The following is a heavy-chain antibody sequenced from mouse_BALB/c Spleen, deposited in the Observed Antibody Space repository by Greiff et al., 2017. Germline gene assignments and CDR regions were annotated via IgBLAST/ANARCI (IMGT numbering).Heavy chain of an antibody. Sequence: EVKLVESGGGLVQPGGSRKLSCAASGFTFSSFGMHWVRQAPEKGLEWVAYISSGSSTIYYADTVKGRFTISRDNPKNTLFLQMTSLRSEDTAMYYCARRNYYGSSYCAMDYWGQGTSVTVSS. D-gene: IGHD1-1*01. J-gene: IGHJ4*01. V-gene: IGHV5-17*02. CDR2: ISSGSSTI. CDR3: ARRNYYGSSYCAMDY. CDR1: GFTFSSFG.